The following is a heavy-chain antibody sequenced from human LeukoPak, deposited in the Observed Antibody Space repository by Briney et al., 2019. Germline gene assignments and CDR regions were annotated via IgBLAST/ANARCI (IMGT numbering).Heavy chain of an antibody. D-gene: IGHD2-15*01. V-gene: IGHV3-30*02. CDR3: AAAGLGVAHWIDS. Sequence: PGGSLRLSCLVSGVSLSSYGMHWVRQAPGKGLEWLARLPYDGSYNLTAASLKGRFAISKDISTNTLYLDMDSLTAEDTAVYYCAAAGLGVAHWIDSWGQGTLVTVSS. J-gene: IGHJ5*01. CDR2: LPYDGSYN. CDR1: GVSLSSYG.